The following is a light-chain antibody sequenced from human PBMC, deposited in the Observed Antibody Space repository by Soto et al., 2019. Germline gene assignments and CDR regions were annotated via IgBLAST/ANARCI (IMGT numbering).Light chain of an antibody. CDR2: EVH. CDR1: SGDIGIHNF. CDR3: TSYTRSNTWV. Sequence: QSALTQPASVSGSLGQSITISCTGTSGDIGIHNFVSWFHQRPAKAPKLLIFEVHNRPSGVSDRFSASKSGNAASLTISGLQADDEGDYYCTSYTRSNTWVFGGGTKLTVL. J-gene: IGLJ3*02. V-gene: IGLV2-14*01.